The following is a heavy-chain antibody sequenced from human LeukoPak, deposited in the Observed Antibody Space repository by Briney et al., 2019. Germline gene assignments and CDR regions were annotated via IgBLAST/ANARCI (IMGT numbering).Heavy chain of an antibody. D-gene: IGHD2-15*01. Sequence: KPSETLSLTCTVSGGSFTSGSYYWGWIRQPPGQGLEWIGSIYSSGSTSYNPSLKSRITISVDTFKNQFSLKLSSVTAADTALSYCARATVGFCGGGTCYPSAVDYWGQGTLVTVSS. V-gene: IGHV4-39*01. CDR1: GGSFTSGSYY. J-gene: IGHJ4*02. CDR3: ARATVGFCGGGTCYPSAVDY. CDR2: IYSSGST.